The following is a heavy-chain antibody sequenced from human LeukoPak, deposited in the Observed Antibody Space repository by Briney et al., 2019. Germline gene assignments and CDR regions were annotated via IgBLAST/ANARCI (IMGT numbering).Heavy chain of an antibody. D-gene: IGHD6-13*01. CDR2: ISPSGDST. V-gene: IGHV3-23*01. Sequence: GGSLRLSCAASGFTFNNYAMNWVRQAPGKGLEWVSHISPSGDSTYYADSVKGRFTISRDSSKNTLSLQMNSLRAEDTAVYYCARHKGGSSWPNRYYYYGMDVWGRGTTVTVSS. CDR3: ARHKGGSSWPNRYYYYGMDV. J-gene: IGHJ6*02. CDR1: GFTFNNYA.